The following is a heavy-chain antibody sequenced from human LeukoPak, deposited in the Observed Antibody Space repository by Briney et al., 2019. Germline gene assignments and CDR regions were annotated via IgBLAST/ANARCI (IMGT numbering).Heavy chain of an antibody. Sequence: SVKVSCKASGGTFSSYAISWVRQAPGQGLEWMGRIIPILGIANYAQKFQGRVTITADKSTSTTYMELSSLRSEDTAVYYCARSPVAGLYFDYWGQGTLVTVSS. CDR2: IIPILGIA. J-gene: IGHJ4*02. CDR1: GGTFSSYA. D-gene: IGHD6-19*01. V-gene: IGHV1-69*04. CDR3: ARSPVAGLYFDY.